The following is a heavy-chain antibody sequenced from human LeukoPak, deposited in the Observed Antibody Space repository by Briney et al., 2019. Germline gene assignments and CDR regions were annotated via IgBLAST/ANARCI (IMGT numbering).Heavy chain of an antibody. CDR2: IYTSGST. D-gene: IGHD1-20*01. CDR1: GNSISSGDNY. Sequence: SQTLSLTCTVSGNSISSGDNYWSWIRQPAGKGLEWIGRIYTSGSTNYNPSLKSRLTISVDTSKSQFSLKVSSVTAADTAVYYCARGRRVFRGITGTPKGPFDIWGQGTMVTVSS. J-gene: IGHJ3*02. V-gene: IGHV4-61*02. CDR3: ARGRRVFRGITGTPKGPFDI.